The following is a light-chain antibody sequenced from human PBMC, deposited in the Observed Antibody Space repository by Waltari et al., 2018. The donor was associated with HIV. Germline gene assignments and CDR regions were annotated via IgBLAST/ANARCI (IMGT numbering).Light chain of an antibody. J-gene: IGLJ2*01. CDR1: SSDVGAYNY. Sequence: QSALTQPPSASGSPGQSVTISCTGTSSDVGAYNYVSWFQQHPGKAPNLMIYDVTKRPSGVPDRFSGSKSGNTASLTVSGLQAEDEADYYCASHAGSKDVFDGGTRLTVL. CDR3: ASHAGSKDV. V-gene: IGLV2-8*01. CDR2: DVT.